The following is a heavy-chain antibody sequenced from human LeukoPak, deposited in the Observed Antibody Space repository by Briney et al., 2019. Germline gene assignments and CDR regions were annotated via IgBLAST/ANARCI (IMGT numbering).Heavy chain of an antibody. Sequence: GGSLRLSCAASAFTFSSYGMHWVRQAPGEGLEWVAVIWYDGSNKYYADSVEGRFTISRDNSKNTLYLQMNSLRAEDTAIYYCAKGDLSAAAPRAFDFWGQGTMVTVSS. CDR2: IWYDGSNK. J-gene: IGHJ3*01. CDR1: AFTFSSYG. CDR3: AKGDLSAAAPRAFDF. D-gene: IGHD6-13*01. V-gene: IGHV3-33*06.